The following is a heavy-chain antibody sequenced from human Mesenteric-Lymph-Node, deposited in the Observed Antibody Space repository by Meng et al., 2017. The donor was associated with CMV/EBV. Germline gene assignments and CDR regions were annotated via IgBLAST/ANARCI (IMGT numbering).Heavy chain of an antibody. CDR2: IYHSGST. CDR3: AREKAIGYSSSWGLFDY. CDR1: GSISSSNW. D-gene: IGHD6-13*01. V-gene: IGHV4-4*02. J-gene: IGHJ4*02. Sequence: GSISSSNWWSWVRQPPGKGLEWIGEIYHSGSTNYNPSLKSRVTISVDKSKNQFSLKLSSVTAADTAVYYCAREKAIGYSSSWGLFDYWGQRTLVTVSP.